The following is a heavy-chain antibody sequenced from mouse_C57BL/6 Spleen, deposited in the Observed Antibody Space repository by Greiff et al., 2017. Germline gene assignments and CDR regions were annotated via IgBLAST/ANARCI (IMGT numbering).Heavy chain of an antibody. D-gene: IGHD4-1*01. CDR3: ARSDNWDAMDY. CDR1: GYTFTDHT. CDR2: FYPRDAST. Sequence: QVQLQQSDAELVKPGASVKISCKVSGYTFTDHTIHWMKQRPEQGLEWIGYFYPRDASTTYNEKFKGKATLTANKSSSTAYMQLNSLTAEDSADYFCARSDNWDAMDYWGQGTSVTVSS. V-gene: IGHV1-78*01. J-gene: IGHJ4*01.